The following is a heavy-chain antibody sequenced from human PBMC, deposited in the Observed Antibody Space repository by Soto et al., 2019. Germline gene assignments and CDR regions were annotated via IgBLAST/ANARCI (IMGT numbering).Heavy chain of an antibody. CDR1: GGSISSGGYS. V-gene: IGHV4-30-2*01. CDR2: IYHSGST. CDR3: ARAMTTVTTIDY. J-gene: IGHJ4*02. D-gene: IGHD4-17*01. Sequence: PSETLSLTCAVSGGSISSGGYSWGWIRQPPGKGLEWIGYIYHSGSTYYNPSLKSRVTISVDRSKNQFSLKLSSVTAADTAVYYCARAMTTVTTIDYWGQGTLVTVSS.